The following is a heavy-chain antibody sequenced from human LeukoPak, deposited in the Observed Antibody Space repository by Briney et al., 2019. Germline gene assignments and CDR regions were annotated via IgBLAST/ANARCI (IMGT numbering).Heavy chain of an antibody. J-gene: IGHJ4*02. CDR1: GGSISSYY. Sequence: PSETLSLTCTVSGGSISSYYWSWIRQPPGKGLEWIGYIYYSGSTNYSPSLKSRVTISVDTSKNQFSLKLSSVTAADTAVYYCARSWGEMATIFHYWGQGTLVTVSS. CDR2: IYYSGST. V-gene: IGHV4-59*01. D-gene: IGHD5-24*01. CDR3: ARSWGEMATIFHY.